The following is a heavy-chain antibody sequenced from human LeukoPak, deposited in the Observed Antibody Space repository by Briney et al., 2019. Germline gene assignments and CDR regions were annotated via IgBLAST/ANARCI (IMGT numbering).Heavy chain of an antibody. CDR1: GGSFTPYY. V-gene: IGHV4-59*12. CDR2: ISYSGST. Sequence: PSETLSLTCTVSGGSFTPYYWSWIRQPPGKGLEWIGHISYSGSTNYNPSLKSRVTISVDTSKNQFSLKLSSVTAADTAVYYCARGVGINCSGGSCYPNWFDPWGQGTLVTVSS. CDR3: ARGVGINCSGGSCYPNWFDP. J-gene: IGHJ5*02. D-gene: IGHD2-15*01.